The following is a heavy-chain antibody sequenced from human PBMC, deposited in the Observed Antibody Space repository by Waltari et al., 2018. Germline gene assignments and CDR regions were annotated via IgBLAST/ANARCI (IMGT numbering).Heavy chain of an antibody. V-gene: IGHV4-31*03. CDR3: ARGGDYYDSSWFSGGYFDY. Sequence: QVQLHESGPGLVKPAQTLSRTCTVSGGSISSGGYYCSWIRQHPGKGLEWIGYIYYSGSTYYNPSLKSRVTISVDTSKNQFSLKLSSVTAADTAVYYCARGGDYYDSSWFSGGYFDYWGQGTLVTVSS. D-gene: IGHD3-22*01. CDR1: GGSISSGGYY. J-gene: IGHJ4*02. CDR2: IYYSGST.